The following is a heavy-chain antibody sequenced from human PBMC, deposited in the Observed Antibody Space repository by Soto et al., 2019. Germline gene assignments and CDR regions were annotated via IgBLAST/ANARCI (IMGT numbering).Heavy chain of an antibody. D-gene: IGHD5-12*01. CDR3: ARHRREWLPDPNYFDY. Sequence: PSETLSLTCTVSGGSISSSSYYWGWIRQPPGKGLEWIGSIYYSGSTYYNPSLKSRVTISVDTSKNQFSLKLSSVTAADTAVYYCARHRREWLPDPNYFDYWGQGTLVTVSS. CDR2: IYYSGST. V-gene: IGHV4-39*01. CDR1: GGSISSSSYY. J-gene: IGHJ4*02.